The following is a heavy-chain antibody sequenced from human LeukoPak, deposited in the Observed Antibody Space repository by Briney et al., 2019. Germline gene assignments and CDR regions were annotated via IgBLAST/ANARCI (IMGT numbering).Heavy chain of an antibody. CDR3: AGAVDFSSGRGRFDY. CDR1: GYSISSGYY. CDR2: IYHSGST. V-gene: IGHV4-38-2*02. Sequence: SETLSLTCTVSGYSISSGYYWGWIRQPPGKGLEWIGSIYHSGSTYYNPSLKSRVTISVDTSKNQFSLKLSSVTAADTAVYYCAGAVDFSSGRGRFDYWGQGTLVTVSS. D-gene: IGHD3-3*01. J-gene: IGHJ4*02.